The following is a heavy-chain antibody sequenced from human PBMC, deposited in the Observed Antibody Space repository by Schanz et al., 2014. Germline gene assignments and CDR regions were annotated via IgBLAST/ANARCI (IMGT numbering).Heavy chain of an antibody. CDR2: IKSDGGST. CDR1: GFTFSSYW. CDR3: ARPALWCRGNCFDP. J-gene: IGHJ5*02. Sequence: EVQLVESGGGLVQPGGSLRLSCAASGFTFSSYWMHWVRQVPGQGLVWVSRIKSDGGSTSYADSVKGRFTISRDNAKNTLYMQMNSLRAEDTAVYYCARPALWCRGNCFDPWGQGTLVTVSS. V-gene: IGHV3-74*01. D-gene: IGHD2-21*01.